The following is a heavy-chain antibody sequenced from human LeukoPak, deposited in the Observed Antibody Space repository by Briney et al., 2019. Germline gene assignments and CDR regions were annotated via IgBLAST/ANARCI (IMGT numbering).Heavy chain of an antibody. J-gene: IGHJ4*02. D-gene: IGHD7-27*01. Sequence: GGSLRLSCAASGFTFSTYAMSWVRQDPGKGLEWVSAITGTGAGYSTYYADSVKGRFTISRDNSKNTQYLQMNSLGAEDTAVYYCAKDRGGTGNAYYFDSWGQGALVTISS. V-gene: IGHV3-23*01. CDR2: ITGTGAGYST. CDR1: GFTFSTYA. CDR3: AKDRGGTGNAYYFDS.